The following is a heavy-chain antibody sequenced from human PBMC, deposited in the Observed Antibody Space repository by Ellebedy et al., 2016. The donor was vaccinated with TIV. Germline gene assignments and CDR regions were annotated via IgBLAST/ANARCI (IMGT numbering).Heavy chain of an antibody. CDR2: IGYSSSSI. J-gene: IGHJ4*02. D-gene: IGHD3-10*01. CDR3: VVFGLDY. Sequence: GESLKISCAASGFPFSNSSLNWVRQAPGKGLEWVSYIGYSSSSINYADYVKGRFTISRDNAKNALYLQMNSLRAEDTAVYYCVVFGLDYWGQGALVTVSS. V-gene: IGHV3-48*04. CDR1: GFPFSNSS.